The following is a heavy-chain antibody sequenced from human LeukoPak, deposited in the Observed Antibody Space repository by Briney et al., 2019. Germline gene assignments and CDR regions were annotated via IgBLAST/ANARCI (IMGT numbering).Heavy chain of an antibody. Sequence: GGSLRLSCTASGFTFSSYGMDWVRQAPGRGLEWVSVISGNGGSTYYADSVEGRFTISRDNSKNTLYLEMNSLRAEDTAVYYCAKDMALAGYDSEGAFDIWGQGTMVTVS. CDR2: ISGNGGST. CDR3: AKDMALAGYDSEGAFDI. V-gene: IGHV3-23*01. D-gene: IGHD3-9*01. J-gene: IGHJ3*02. CDR1: GFTFSSYG.